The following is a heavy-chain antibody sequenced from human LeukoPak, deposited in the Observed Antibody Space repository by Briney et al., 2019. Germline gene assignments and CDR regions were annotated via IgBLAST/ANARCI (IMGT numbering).Heavy chain of an antibody. V-gene: IGHV1-69-2*01. D-gene: IGHD1/OR15-1a*01. Sequence: ASVKVSCKVSGYTFTDYYMHWVQQAPGKGLERMGLVDPEDGETIYAEKFQGRVTITADTSTDTAYMELSSLRSEDTAVYYCATDVRQGNKYYYYYMDVWGKGTTVTVSS. J-gene: IGHJ6*03. CDR3: ATDVRQGNKYYYYYMDV. CDR1: GYTFTDYY. CDR2: VDPEDGET.